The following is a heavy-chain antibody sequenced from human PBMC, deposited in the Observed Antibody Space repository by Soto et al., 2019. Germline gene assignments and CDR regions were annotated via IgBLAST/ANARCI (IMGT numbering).Heavy chain of an antibody. Sequence: ESGGGVVQPGRSLRLSCAASGFTFSSYGMHWVRQAPGKGLEWVAVIWYDGSNKYYADSVKGRFTISRDNSKNTLYLQMNSLRAEDTAVYYCARDGGATYLDYWGQGTLVTVSS. D-gene: IGHD5-12*01. V-gene: IGHV3-33*01. J-gene: IGHJ4*02. CDR2: IWYDGSNK. CDR3: ARDGGATYLDY. CDR1: GFTFSSYG.